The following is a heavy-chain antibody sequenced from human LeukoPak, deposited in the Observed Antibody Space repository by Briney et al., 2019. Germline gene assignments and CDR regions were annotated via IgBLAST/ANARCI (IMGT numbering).Heavy chain of an antibody. D-gene: IGHD5-12*01. Sequence: PSETLSLTCTVSGGSISSYYWSWIRQPPGKGLEWIGYIYYSGSANYNPSLKSRVTISVDTSKNQFSLKLSSVTAADTAVYYCARVYGAGYDFRGAFDIWGQGTMVTVSS. CDR2: IYYSGSA. CDR1: GGSISSYY. CDR3: ARVYGAGYDFRGAFDI. V-gene: IGHV4-59*01. J-gene: IGHJ3*02.